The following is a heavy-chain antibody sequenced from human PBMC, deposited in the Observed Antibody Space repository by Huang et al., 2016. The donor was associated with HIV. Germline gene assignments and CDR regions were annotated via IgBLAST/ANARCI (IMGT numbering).Heavy chain of an antibody. CDR3: ARGDYDFWSAYDV. CDR1: GFTFSSYW. Sequence: EVQLVESGGGLVRPGGSLRLSCAASGFTFSSYWMTWVRQAPGKGLEWVANIKHDGTEKYYVDSVKGRFTISRDNAKISLCLQMNSLRVDDTAVYYCARGDYDFWSAYDVWGQGTLVTVSS. J-gene: IGHJ4*02. V-gene: IGHV3-7*01. D-gene: IGHD3-3*01. CDR2: IKHDGTEK.